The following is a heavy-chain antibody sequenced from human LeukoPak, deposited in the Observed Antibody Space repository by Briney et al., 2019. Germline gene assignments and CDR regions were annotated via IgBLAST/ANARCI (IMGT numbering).Heavy chain of an antibody. D-gene: IGHD4-17*01. CDR2: ISGSCGST. V-gene: IGHV3-23*01. CDR1: GFTFSSYA. J-gene: IGHJ4*02. CDR3: AKGLHPTEN. Sequence: GGSLRLSCAASGFTFSSYAMSWVRQAPGKGLEGVSAISGSCGSTYYADSVKGRFTISRDNSKSTLSVQMNGQKDEDTAVYYCAKGLHPTENWGQGTLVTVSS.